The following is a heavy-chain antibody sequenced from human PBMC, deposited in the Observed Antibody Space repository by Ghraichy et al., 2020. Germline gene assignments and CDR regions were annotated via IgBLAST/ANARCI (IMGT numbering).Heavy chain of an antibody. CDR3: ARDPAAGRRLLAPANWFDP. J-gene: IGHJ5*02. CDR1: GYTFTGYY. Sequence: ASVKVSCKASGYTFTGYYMHWVRQAPGQGLEWMGWINPNSGGTNYAQKFQGRVTMTRDTSISTAYMELSRLRSDDTAVYYCARDPAAGRRLLAPANWFDPWGQGTLVTVSS. D-gene: IGHD1-14*01. CDR2: INPNSGGT. V-gene: IGHV1-2*02.